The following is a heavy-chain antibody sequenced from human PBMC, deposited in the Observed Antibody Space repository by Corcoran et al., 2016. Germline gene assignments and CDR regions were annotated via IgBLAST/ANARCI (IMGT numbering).Heavy chain of an antibody. D-gene: IGHD2-8*01. CDR1: GFTFSSYG. CDR3: ARDVYRVDYYYYYGIDV. V-gene: IGHV3-33*01. CDR2: IWYEGSNK. J-gene: IGHJ6*02. Sequence: QVQLVDSGGGVVQPGRSLRLSCAASGFTFSSYGMHWVRQAPGKGLEWVAGIWYEGSNKYYADSVKGRFTISRDNSKNTRYLQMNRLRAEDTAVHYCARDVYRVDYYYYYGIDVWGHGTTVTVSS.